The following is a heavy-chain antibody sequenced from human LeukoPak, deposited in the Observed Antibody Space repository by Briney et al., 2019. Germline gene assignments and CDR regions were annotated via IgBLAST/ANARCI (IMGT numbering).Heavy chain of an antibody. CDR1: GFTFSSYE. CDR3: ARDSSNFPTVTLDY. V-gene: IGHV3-48*03. CDR2: ISDSGSPI. D-gene: IGHD4-17*01. Sequence: PGGSLRLSCAASGFTFSSYEMNWVRQAPGKGLEWVSYISDSGSPIYYADSVKGRFTISRDNAKNSLYLQMNSLRAEDTAVYYCARDSSNFPTVTLDYWGQGTLVTVSS. J-gene: IGHJ4*02.